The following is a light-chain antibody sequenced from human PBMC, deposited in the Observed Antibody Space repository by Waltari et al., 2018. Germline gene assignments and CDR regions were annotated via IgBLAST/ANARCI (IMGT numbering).Light chain of an antibody. CDR3: QHYNNLPLT. Sequence: EIVMTQSPATLSVSPGERATLSCRASQSVSSKLAWYQQRPGQAPRLPIYGASPRATGIPARFTGSGSGTEFTLTISSLQSEDFAVYFCQHYNNLPLTFGGGTKVEI. J-gene: IGKJ4*01. CDR2: GAS. CDR1: QSVSSK. V-gene: IGKV3-15*01.